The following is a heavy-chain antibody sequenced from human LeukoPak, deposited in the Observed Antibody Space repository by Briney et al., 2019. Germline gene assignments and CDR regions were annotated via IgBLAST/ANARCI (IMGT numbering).Heavy chain of an antibody. V-gene: IGHV4-31*03. CDR1: GGSISSGGYY. D-gene: IGHD6-19*01. Sequence: PSQTLSLTCTVSGGSISSGGYYWSWIRQHPGTGLEWIGYIYYSGSTYYNPSLKSRVTISVDTSKNQFSLKLSSVTAADTAVYYCARGARIAVAGTGEFDYWGQGTLVTVSS. CDR2: IYYSGST. J-gene: IGHJ4*02. CDR3: ARGARIAVAGTGEFDY.